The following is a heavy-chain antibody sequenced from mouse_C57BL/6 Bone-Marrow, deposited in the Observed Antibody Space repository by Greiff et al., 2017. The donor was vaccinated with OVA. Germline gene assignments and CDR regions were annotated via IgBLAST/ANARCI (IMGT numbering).Heavy chain of an antibody. J-gene: IGHJ4*01. D-gene: IGHD1-1*01. V-gene: IGHV7-1*01. CDR1: GFTFSDFY. Sequence: EVQGVDSGGGLVQSGRSLRLSCATSGFTFSDFYMEWVRQAPGKGLEWIAASRNKANDYTTEYSASVNGRFIVSRDTSQSILYLQMNALRAEDTAIYYCARDSLYYGSSYGAMDYWGQGTSVTVSS. CDR2: SRNKANDYTT. CDR3: ARDSLYYGSSYGAMDY.